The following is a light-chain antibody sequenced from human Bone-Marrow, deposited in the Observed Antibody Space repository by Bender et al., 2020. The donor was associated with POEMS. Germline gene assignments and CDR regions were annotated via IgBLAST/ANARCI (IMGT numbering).Light chain of an antibody. J-gene: IGLJ3*02. CDR1: SSDVGGYNY. V-gene: IGLV2-8*01. CDR2: EVT. CDR3: CSYAGTTTPNWF. Sequence: QSALTQPASASGSPGQSVTISCTGTSSDVGGYNYVSWYQQHPGKAPKLMIYEVTKRPSGVPDRFSGSKSGNTASLTVSGLQAEDEADYYCCSYAGTTTPNWFFGGGTKVTVL.